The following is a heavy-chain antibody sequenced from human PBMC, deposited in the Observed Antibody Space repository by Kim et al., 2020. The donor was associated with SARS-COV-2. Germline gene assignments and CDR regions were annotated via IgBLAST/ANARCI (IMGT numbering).Heavy chain of an antibody. Sequence: KGRFTISIDNSKNSLSLQMNSLRAEDTAVYYCAKDRGFYYYDSSAALGYWGQGTLVTVSS. V-gene: IGHV3-33*06. J-gene: IGHJ4*02. CDR3: AKDRGFYYYDSSAALGY. D-gene: IGHD3-22*01.